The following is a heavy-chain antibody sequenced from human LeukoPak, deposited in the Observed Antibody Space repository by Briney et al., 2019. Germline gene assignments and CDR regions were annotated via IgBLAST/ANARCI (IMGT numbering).Heavy chain of an antibody. Sequence: ASVKVSCKASGYTFTSYGISWVRQAPGQGLEWMGWISAYNGNTNYAQKLQGRVTMTTDTSTSTAYMELRSLRSDDTAVYYCASVGAYCSSTSCYRDYYYMDVWGKGTTVTVSS. CDR2: ISAYNGNT. D-gene: IGHD2-2*02. CDR1: GYTFTSYG. J-gene: IGHJ6*03. V-gene: IGHV1-18*01. CDR3: ASVGAYCSSTSCYRDYYYMDV.